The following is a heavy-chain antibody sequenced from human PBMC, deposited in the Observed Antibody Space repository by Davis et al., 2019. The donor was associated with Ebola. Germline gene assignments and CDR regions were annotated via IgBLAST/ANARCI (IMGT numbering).Heavy chain of an antibody. D-gene: IGHD3-22*01. Sequence: PSETLSLTCTVSGCSISRGGSYWTWLRPHPGKGLEWIGYIYYSGSTYYKPPLKSRVTISLDTSKNQFSLNLYSVTAADTAVYYCARDLRYDSSGYDYYFYMDVWGKGTTVTVSS. CDR2: IYYSGST. J-gene: IGHJ6*03. CDR3: ARDLRYDSSGYDYYFYMDV. CDR1: GCSISRGGSY. V-gene: IGHV4-31*03.